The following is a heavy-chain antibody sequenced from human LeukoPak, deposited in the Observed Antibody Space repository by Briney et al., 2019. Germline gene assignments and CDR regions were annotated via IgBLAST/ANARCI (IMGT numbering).Heavy chain of an antibody. CDR1: GFTVSNNY. V-gene: IGHV3-53*01. J-gene: IGHJ4*02. CDR3: AKVGTTHIRSYFDL. D-gene: IGHD1-14*01. Sequence: GGSLRLSCTASGFTVSNNYMNWVRQAPGKGLEWVSVIYSGGRTYYADSVKGRFTISRDNSKNTLYLQMNSLRAEDTAVYYCAKVGTTHIRSYFDLWGQGTLVTVSS. CDR2: IYSGGRT.